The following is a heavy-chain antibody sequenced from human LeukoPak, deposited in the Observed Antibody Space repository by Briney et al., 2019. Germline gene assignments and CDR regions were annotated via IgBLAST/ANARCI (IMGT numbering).Heavy chain of an antibody. J-gene: IGHJ6*02. V-gene: IGHV3-23*01. D-gene: IGHD3/OR15-3a*01. CDR2: ISGSGGST. Sequence: GGSLRLSCAASGFTFSSYAMSWVRQAPGKGLEWVSAISGSGGSTYYADSVKGRFTISRDNSKNTLYLQMNSLRAEDTAVYYCANMIFGVVVMDVWGQGTTVTVSS. CDR3: ANMIFGVVVMDV. CDR1: GFTFSSYA.